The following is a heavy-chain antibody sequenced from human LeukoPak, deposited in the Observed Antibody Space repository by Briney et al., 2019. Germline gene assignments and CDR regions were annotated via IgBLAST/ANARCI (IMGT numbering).Heavy chain of an antibody. D-gene: IGHD5-12*01. V-gene: IGHV3-30*01. CDR2: ISYDGSNK. Sequence: PGRSLRLSCAASGFTFSSYAMHWVRQAPGKGLEWVAVISYDGSNKYYADSVKGRFTISRDNSKNTLYLQMNSLRAEDTAVYYCARGSGGYEAWGRGTLVTVSS. CDR3: ARGSGGYEA. J-gene: IGHJ5*02. CDR1: GFTFSSYA.